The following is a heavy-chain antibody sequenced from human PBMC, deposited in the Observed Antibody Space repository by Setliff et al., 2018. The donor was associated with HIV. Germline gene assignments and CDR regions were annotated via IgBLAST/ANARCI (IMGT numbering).Heavy chain of an antibody. V-gene: IGHV1-2*02. Sequence: ASVKVSCKASGYTFSAYSIHWVRQAPGQGLEWMGWLNPDTGDATYARRFQDRVAMTRDTSTSTAYMVLTRLRPDDTAVYFCARVALAGIAARPFYFDYWGHGRLVTVSS. CDR1: GYTFSAYS. J-gene: IGHJ4*01. CDR3: ARVALAGIAARPFYFDY. D-gene: IGHD6-6*01. CDR2: LNPDTGDA.